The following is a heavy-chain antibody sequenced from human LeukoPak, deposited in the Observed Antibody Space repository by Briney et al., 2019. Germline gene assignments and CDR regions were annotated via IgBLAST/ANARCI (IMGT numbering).Heavy chain of an antibody. D-gene: IGHD3-22*01. CDR1: GFTFDYYW. V-gene: IGHV3-74*01. CDR3: VVWGEDRSGHRFDF. J-gene: IGHJ4*02. CDR2: INTDGSNT. Sequence: GGSLRLPCAASGFTFDYYWMHWVRQAPGKGLMWVSRINTDGSNTHYADSVKGRFTISRDNAKNTLYLQMNGLRVEDTAVYYCVVWGEDRSGHRFDFWGQGTLVTVSS.